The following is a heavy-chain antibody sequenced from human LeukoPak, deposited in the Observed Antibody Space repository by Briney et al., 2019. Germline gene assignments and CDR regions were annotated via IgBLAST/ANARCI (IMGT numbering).Heavy chain of an antibody. CDR1: GGSFSSSSYY. J-gene: IGHJ6*02. CDR3: LRIMDV. CDR2: VYYSGST. D-gene: IGHD2-15*01. Sequence: SETLSLTCTVSGGSFSSSSYYWGWMRQPPGKGLVWFGSVYYSGSTYYNPSLKSRVTISVDTSKNQFSLKLSSVPAADTAVYYCLRIMDVWGQGTTVTVSS. V-gene: IGHV4-39*01.